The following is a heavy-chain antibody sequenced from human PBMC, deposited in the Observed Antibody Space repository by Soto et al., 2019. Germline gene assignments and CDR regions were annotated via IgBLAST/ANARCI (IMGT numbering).Heavy chain of an antibody. V-gene: IGHV4-59*01. Sequence: SETLSLTCTVSGGSISSYYWSWIRQPPGKGLEWIGYIYYSGSTNYNPSLKSRVTISVDTSKNQFSLKLSSVTAADTAVYYCARVPLETGTFDYWGQGTLVTVSS. J-gene: IGHJ4*02. D-gene: IGHD7-27*01. CDR1: GGSISSYY. CDR2: IYYSGST. CDR3: ARVPLETGTFDY.